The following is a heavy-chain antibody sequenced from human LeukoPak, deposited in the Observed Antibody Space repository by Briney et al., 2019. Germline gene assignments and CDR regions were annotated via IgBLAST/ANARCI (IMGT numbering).Heavy chain of an antibody. J-gene: IGHJ2*01. CDR2: IYISGST. CDR3: ARGRVLRFLEWLSSTQNWYFDL. D-gene: IGHD3-3*01. Sequence: PSQTLPLTCTVSGGSISSAAYYWSWIRQPAGKGLEWIARIYISGSTSYNPSLKSRVTISVDTSKNQFSLKLSSVTAADTAVYYCARGRVLRFLEWLSSTQNWYFDLWGRGTLVTVSS. CDR1: GGSISSAAYY. V-gene: IGHV4-61*02.